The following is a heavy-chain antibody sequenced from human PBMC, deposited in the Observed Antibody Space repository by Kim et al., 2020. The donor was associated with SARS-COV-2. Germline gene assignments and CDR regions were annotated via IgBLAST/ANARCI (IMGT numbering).Heavy chain of an antibody. D-gene: IGHD3-16*01. CDR1: GFIFSSDC. J-gene: IGHJ4*02. V-gene: IGHV3-21*01. CDR3: ETARGIGNYAFDY. CDR2: ISYGGTYI. Sequence: GGSLRLSCEASGFIFSSDCMNWVRQAPGKGLEWVSSISYGGTYINYADSVKGRFTISRDDGKNSLYLQMNSLRAEDTAVYYCETARGIGNYAFDYWGQGT.